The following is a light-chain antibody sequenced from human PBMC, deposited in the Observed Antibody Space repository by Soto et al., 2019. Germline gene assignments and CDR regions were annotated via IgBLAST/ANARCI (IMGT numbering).Light chain of an antibody. CDR1: QSVSSSY. Sequence: IVLTQSPGTPPLSPGERATLSCRASQSVSSSYLAWYQQKPGQAPRLLIYGASSRATGIPDRFSGSGSGTDVTLTISRLEPEDFAVYYCQQYGSSPGTFGQGTKVDIK. CDR2: GAS. J-gene: IGKJ1*01. V-gene: IGKV3-20*01. CDR3: QQYGSSPGT.